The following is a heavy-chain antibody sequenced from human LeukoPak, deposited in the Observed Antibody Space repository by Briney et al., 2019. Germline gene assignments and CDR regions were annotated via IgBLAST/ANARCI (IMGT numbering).Heavy chain of an antibody. Sequence: VSVKLSCKASGYTFTGYYMHWVRQAPGQGLEWMRWINLNSGGTNYTQKFQGRVTMTRATSISTAYRELSRLTSEDTTMQYCTRALHHRRLMDTTRGQHWFDPCGQGTLVTVSS. CDR1: GYTFTGYY. D-gene: IGHD5-18*01. V-gene: IGHV1-2*02. CDR2: INLNSGGT. J-gene: IGHJ5*02. CDR3: TRALHHRRLMDTTRGQHWFDP.